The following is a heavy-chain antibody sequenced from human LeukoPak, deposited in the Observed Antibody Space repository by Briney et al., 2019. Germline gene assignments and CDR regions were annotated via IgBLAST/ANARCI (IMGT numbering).Heavy chain of an antibody. CDR1: GGTCSSDA. V-gene: IGHV1-69*05. Sequence: SLTVSCTAYGGTCSSDAISWMRQAPGQGIEWMGGIIPIFGTANYAQKFQGRVTITTDESTSTACMELSSLRAEDTAVYYCARASYSSSWHYYYYYMDVWGKGTTVTVSS. CDR2: IIPIFGTA. D-gene: IGHD6-13*01. J-gene: IGHJ6*03. CDR3: ARASYSSSWHYYYYYMDV.